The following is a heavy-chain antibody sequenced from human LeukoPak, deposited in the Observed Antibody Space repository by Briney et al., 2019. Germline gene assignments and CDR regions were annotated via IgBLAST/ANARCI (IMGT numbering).Heavy chain of an antibody. CDR2: IYSGGST. D-gene: IGHD2-21*02. J-gene: IGHJ4*02. CDR1: GFTVSSNY. Sequence: GGSLRLSSAASGFTVSSNYMSWVRQAPGKGLEWVSVIYSGGSTYYADSVKGRFAISRDNSKNTLYLQMNSLRAEDTAVYYCARNGAYCGGDCYSLDHWGQGTLVTVSS. V-gene: IGHV3-53*01. CDR3: ARNGAYCGGDCYSLDH.